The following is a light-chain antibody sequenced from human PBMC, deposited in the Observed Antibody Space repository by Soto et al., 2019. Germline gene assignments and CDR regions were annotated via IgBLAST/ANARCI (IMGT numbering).Light chain of an antibody. CDR2: AAS. CDR1: QGIANY. Sequence: DIQMTQSPSSLGASVGDRVTISCRASQGIANYLAWYQQKPGEVPKLLIFAASTLHSGVSSRFTGSASGTEFTLTTSSLQPEDVATYYCQEYNWPPFTFGPGTKVEIK. J-gene: IGKJ3*01. V-gene: IGKV1-27*01. CDR3: QEYNWPPFT.